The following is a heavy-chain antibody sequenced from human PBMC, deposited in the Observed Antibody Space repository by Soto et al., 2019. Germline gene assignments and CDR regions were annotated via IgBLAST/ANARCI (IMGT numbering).Heavy chain of an antibody. Sequence: GGSLRLSCAASGFTFSSYDMHWVRQATGKGLEWVSGIGTGSDTYYPGSVKGRFTISRDNAKNSLYLQMNSLRAGDTAVYYCAREPPPSGMDVWGQGTTVTVSS. CDR2: IGTGSDT. CDR1: GFTFSSYD. CDR3: AREPPPSGMDV. J-gene: IGHJ6*02. V-gene: IGHV3-13*01.